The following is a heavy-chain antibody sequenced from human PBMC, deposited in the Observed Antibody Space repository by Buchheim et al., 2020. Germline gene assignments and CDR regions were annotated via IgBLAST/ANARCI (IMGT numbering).Heavy chain of an antibody. CDR1: GFTFDDYG. Sequence: EVQLVESGGGVVRPGGSLRLSCAASGFTFDDYGMSWVRQAPGKGLEWVSGINWNGGSTGYADSVKGRFTISRDNATNSLYLQMNSLRAEDTALYYGARGGPFVLRFLEWLSRPLDYWGQGTL. CDR2: INWNGGST. J-gene: IGHJ4*02. CDR3: ARGGPFVLRFLEWLSRPLDY. V-gene: IGHV3-20*04. D-gene: IGHD3-3*01.